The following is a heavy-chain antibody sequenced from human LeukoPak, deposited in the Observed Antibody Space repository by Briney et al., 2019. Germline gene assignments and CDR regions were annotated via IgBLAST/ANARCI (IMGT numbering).Heavy chain of an antibody. CDR2: ISAYNGNT. V-gene: IGHV1-18*01. Sequence: GASVKVSCKASGYTFTSYGISWVRQAPGQGLEWMGWISAYNGNTNYAQKLQGRVTMTTDTSTSTAYMELRSLRSDDTAVYYCARDQARAMIVVDSADYWGQGTLVTVSS. D-gene: IGHD3-22*01. J-gene: IGHJ4*02. CDR3: ARDQARAMIVVDSADY. CDR1: GYTFTSYG.